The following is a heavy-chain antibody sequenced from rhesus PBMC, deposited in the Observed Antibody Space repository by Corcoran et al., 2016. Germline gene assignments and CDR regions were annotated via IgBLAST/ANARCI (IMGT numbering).Heavy chain of an antibody. CDR1: GGSIRRGYSS. CDR3: ASNSGRGIQWVHRSLDV. CDR2: ITYRGRT. J-gene: IGHJ5-2*02. D-gene: IGHD5-42*01. Sequence: QVQLQESGPGLVKPSETLSLTCAVSGGSIRRGYSSWSWLCQSPVKGLEWIGDITYRGRTSYNPSLKSRVTISRDTSKNQFSLKLSSVTAADTAVYYCASNSGRGIQWVHRSLDVWGRGVLVTVSS. V-gene: IGHV4-122*02.